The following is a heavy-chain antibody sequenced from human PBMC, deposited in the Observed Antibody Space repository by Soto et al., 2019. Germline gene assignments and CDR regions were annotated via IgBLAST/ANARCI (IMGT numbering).Heavy chain of an antibody. J-gene: IGHJ4*02. V-gene: IGHV3-9*01. CDR2: ISWNSGDI. CDR3: AKDNDLDRDGPFDY. Sequence: EVQLVESGGGSVQPGRSLRLSCAASGFSFDDYGMHWVRQGPGKGLELVSGISWNSGDIYYADSVKGRFTISRDNAKRSLYLQMNSLRTEDTALYYCAKDNDLDRDGPFDYWGQGILVNVSS. D-gene: IGHD2-2*03. CDR1: GFSFDDYG.